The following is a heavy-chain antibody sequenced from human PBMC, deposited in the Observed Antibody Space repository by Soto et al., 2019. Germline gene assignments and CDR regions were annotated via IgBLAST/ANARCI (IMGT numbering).Heavy chain of an antibody. CDR2: INSGGSST. CDR1: VFTFSSYW. J-gene: IGHJ6*02. D-gene: IGHD6-13*01. V-gene: IGHV3-74*01. Sequence: WWSLRLSCSASVFTFSSYWMHWFRQAPGKGLVWVSRINSGGSSTSYADSVKGRFTISRDNAKNTLYLQMNSLRAEDTAVYYCASPIGSSSWYSYYYYYGMDVWGQGTTVTVSS. CDR3: ASPIGSSSWYSYYYYYGMDV.